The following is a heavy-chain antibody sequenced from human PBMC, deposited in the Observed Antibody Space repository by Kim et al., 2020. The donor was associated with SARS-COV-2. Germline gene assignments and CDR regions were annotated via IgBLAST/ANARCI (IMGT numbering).Heavy chain of an antibody. J-gene: IGHJ6*01. V-gene: IGHV4-59*13. D-gene: IGHD1-26*01. CDR3: SRDLGISGTDFHYFSGLDV. CDR2: VFHSGST. Sequence: SETLSLTCTVSGASIRTFYWSWIRQAPGKGLEWIGFVFHSGSTKYNPSLQSRVTISADTSTNQFSLKLKSVTAADTAIYFCSRDLGISGTDFHYFSGLDV. CDR1: GASIRTFY.